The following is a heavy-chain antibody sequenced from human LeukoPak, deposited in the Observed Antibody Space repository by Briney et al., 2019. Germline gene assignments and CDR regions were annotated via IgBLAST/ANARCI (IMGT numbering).Heavy chain of an antibody. Sequence: GRSLRLSCAASGFTFSSYAMSWVRQAPGKGLEWVSAISGSGGSTYYADSVKGRFTISRDNSKNTLYLQMNSLRAEDTAVYYCAKEVYGDSTGGRFQHWGQGTLVTVSS. V-gene: IGHV3-23*01. CDR3: AKEVYGDSTGGRFQH. D-gene: IGHD4-17*01. CDR1: GFTFSSYA. J-gene: IGHJ1*01. CDR2: ISGSGGST.